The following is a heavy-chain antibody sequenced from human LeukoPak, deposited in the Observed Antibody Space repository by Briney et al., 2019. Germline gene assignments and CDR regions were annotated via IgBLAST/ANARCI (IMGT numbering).Heavy chain of an antibody. CDR3: AREECSSTSCYMGNDAFDI. Sequence: AETLSLTCAVYGGSFSGYYWSWVRQPPGKGPEWIGEINHSGSTNYNPSLRSRVTISEDTSKNQFSLKLSSVTAADTAVYYCAREECSSTSCYMGNDAFDIWGQGTMVTVSS. CDR2: INHSGST. V-gene: IGHV4-34*01. D-gene: IGHD2-2*02. J-gene: IGHJ3*02. CDR1: GGSFSGYY.